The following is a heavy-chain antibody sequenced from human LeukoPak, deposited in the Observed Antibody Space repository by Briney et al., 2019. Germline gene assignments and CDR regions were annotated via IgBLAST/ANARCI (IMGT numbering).Heavy chain of an antibody. CDR1: GYTLADFH. V-gene: IGHV1-2*02. CDR2: LNPHSGAT. D-gene: IGHD3-22*01. Sequence: ASVKVCCKASGYTLADFHIQWVRQAPGHGLEWMGTLNPHSGATHYAQKFRGRVTMTRDTSVNTAYMELSSLTSDDTAVYFCARDRAYDSSGNPMFNPWGQGTLVTVSS. J-gene: IGHJ5*02. CDR3: ARDRAYDSSGNPMFNP.